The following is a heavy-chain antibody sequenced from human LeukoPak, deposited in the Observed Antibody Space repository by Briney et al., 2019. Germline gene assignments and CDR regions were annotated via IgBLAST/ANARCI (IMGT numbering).Heavy chain of an antibody. CDR2: IYYSGTT. Sequence: PSETLSLTCTVSGGSISSYYWSWIRQPPGRGLEWIGYIYYSGTTNYNPSLRSRVTISVDTSKNQFSLKLSSVTAADTAVYYCASNYDFWSPDYYYYMDVWGKGTTVTVSS. CDR1: GGSISSYY. V-gene: IGHV4-59*01. CDR3: ASNYDFWSPDYYYYMDV. J-gene: IGHJ6*03. D-gene: IGHD3-3*01.